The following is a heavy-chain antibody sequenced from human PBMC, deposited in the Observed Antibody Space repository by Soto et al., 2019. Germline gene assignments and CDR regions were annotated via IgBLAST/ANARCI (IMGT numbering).Heavy chain of an antibody. CDR2: ISAYNGNT. D-gene: IGHD3-16*02. CDR1: GYTFTSYG. CDR3: ARGRYGIWGSYRYYYYYYMDV. Sequence: QVQLVQSGAEVKKPGASVKVSCKASGYTFTSYGISWVRQAPGQGLEWMGWISAYNGNTNYAQKLQGRVTMTTDTSTSTAYMELRSLRSDDTAVYYCARGRYGIWGSYRYYYYYYMDVWGNGTTVTVSS. V-gene: IGHV1-18*01. J-gene: IGHJ6*03.